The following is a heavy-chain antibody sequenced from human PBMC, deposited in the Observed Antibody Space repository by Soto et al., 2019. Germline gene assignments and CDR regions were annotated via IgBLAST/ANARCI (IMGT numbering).Heavy chain of an antibody. CDR2: IYYSGST. Sequence: QVQLQESGPGLVKPSQTLSLTCTVSGGSISSGGYYWSWIRQHPGKGLEWIGYIYYSGSTYYNPSLKSRVTISVDTSNNQFSLKLSSVTAADTAVYYCARVAPINYSFAFDIWGQGTMVTVSS. D-gene: IGHD4-4*01. J-gene: IGHJ3*02. CDR3: ARVAPINYSFAFDI. CDR1: GGSISSGGYY. V-gene: IGHV4-31*03.